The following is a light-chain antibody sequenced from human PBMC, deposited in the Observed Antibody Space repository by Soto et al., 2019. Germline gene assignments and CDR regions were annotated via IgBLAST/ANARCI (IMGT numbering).Light chain of an antibody. CDR1: SSDVGRYNY. CDR3: SSYTTSSTHVV. CDR2: DVS. V-gene: IGLV2-14*01. Sequence: HSALTQPASVSGSPGQSITISCTGTSSDVGRYNYVSWYQQYPGKAPKLMIYDVSNRPSGVSYRFSGSKSGNTASLTISGLQAEDEADYDCSSYTTSSTHVVFGGGTKLTVL. J-gene: IGLJ2*01.